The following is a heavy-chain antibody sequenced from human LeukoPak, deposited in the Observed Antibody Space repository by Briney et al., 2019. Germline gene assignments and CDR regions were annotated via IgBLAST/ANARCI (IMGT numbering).Heavy chain of an antibody. CDR3: ARHSRTPTLRYFDL. J-gene: IGHJ2*01. V-gene: IGHV4-59*08. CDR1: GGSISSYY. CDR2: IYYSGST. Sequence: SETLSLTCTVSGGSISSYYWSWIRKPPGKGLEWIGYIYYSGSTNYNPSLKSRVTISVDTSKNQFSLKLSSVTAADTAVYYCARHSRTPTLRYFDLWGRGTLVTVSS.